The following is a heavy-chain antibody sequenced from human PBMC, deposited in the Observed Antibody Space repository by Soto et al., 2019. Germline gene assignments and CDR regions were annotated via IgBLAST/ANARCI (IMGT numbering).Heavy chain of an antibody. CDR1: GFTFSSYS. CDR3: ATPYDYVWGSYEDYYGMDV. D-gene: IGHD3-16*01. J-gene: IGHJ6*02. CDR2: ISSSSSYI. V-gene: IGHV3-21*01. Sequence: RLSCAASGFTFSSYSMNWVRQAPGKGLEWVSSISSSSSYIYYADSVKGRFTISRDNAKNSLYLQMNSLRAEDTAVYYCATPYDYVWGSYEDYYGMDVWGQGTTVTVSS.